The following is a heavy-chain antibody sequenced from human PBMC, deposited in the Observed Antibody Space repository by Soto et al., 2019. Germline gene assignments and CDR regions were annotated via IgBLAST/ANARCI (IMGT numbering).Heavy chain of an antibody. CDR3: ARLKVHYYGMDV. CDR1: GGSFSGYY. Sequence: PSETLSLTCAVYGGSFSGYYWSWIRQPPGKGLEWIGEINHSGSTNYNPSLKSRVTISVDTSKNQFSLKLSSVTAADTAVYDCARLKVHYYGMDVWGQGTTVTFSS. CDR2: INHSGST. D-gene: IGHD3-10*01. V-gene: IGHV4-34*01. J-gene: IGHJ6*02.